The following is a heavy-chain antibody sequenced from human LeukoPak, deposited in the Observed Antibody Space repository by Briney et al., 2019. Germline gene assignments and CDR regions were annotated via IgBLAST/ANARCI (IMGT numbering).Heavy chain of an antibody. J-gene: IGHJ5*02. D-gene: IGHD3-10*01. CDR2: IHKDGSEK. CDR3: VRGSSGTVVRGVAWAWFDP. V-gene: IGHV3-7*05. Sequence: GGSLRLSCVASGFTFRNYWMTWVRQAPGKGLEWVANIHKDGSEKYFVASVKGRFTISRDNAKDSLYLQMSSLRAEDTAVYYCVRGSSGTVVRGVAWAWFDPWGQGTLVTVSS. CDR1: GFTFRNYW.